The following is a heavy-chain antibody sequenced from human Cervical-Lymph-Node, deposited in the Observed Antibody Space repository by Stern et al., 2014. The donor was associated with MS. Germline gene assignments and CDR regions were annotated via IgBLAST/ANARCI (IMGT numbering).Heavy chain of an antibody. J-gene: IGHJ6*02. CDR3: ARELSGMYGMDV. V-gene: IGHV4-31*03. Sequence: VQLVESGPGLVTPSQTLSLTCTVSGGSINNGDYYWSWVRQHPGKGLEWLGYIYYSGATYYNPSLKGRLTISVDTSKRHFSLKLTSVTAADTAVYYCARELSGMYGMDVWGQGTTVTVSS. CDR1: GGSINNGDYY. D-gene: IGHD1-1*01. CDR2: IYYSGAT.